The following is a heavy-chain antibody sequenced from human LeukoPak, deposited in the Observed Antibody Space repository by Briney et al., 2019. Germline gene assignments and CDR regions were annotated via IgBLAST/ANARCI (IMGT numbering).Heavy chain of an antibody. J-gene: IGHJ4*02. V-gene: IGHV4-39*01. CDR1: GGSISSNDYY. CDR3: SRYIRRRPQFDY. Sequence: SETLSLTCAVSGGSISSNDYYWGWVRQPPGKGLEWIGSILYSGNTFYHPSLKSRITIAVDTSKNQFSLKLSSVTAADTAVYYCSRYIRRRPQFDYWGQGTLVTVSS. CDR2: ILYSGNT.